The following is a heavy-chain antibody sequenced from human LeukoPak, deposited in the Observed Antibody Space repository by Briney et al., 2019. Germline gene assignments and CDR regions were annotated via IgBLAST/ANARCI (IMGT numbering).Heavy chain of an antibody. Sequence: PSETLSLTCAVYGGSFSGYYWSWIRQPPGKGLEWIGEINHSGSTNYNPSLKSRVTISVDTSKNQFSLKLSSVTAADTAVYYCARVGPGYSSGWYRYWGQGTLVTVSS. J-gene: IGHJ4*02. CDR2: INHSGST. D-gene: IGHD6-19*01. CDR1: GGSFSGYY. V-gene: IGHV4-34*01. CDR3: ARVGPGYSSGWYRY.